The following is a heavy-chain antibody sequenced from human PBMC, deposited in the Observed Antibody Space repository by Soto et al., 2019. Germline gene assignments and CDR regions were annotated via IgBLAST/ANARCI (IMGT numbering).Heavy chain of an antibody. CDR3: ARGSLDTVASSGVYEY. CDR1: GGSFSAYY. V-gene: IGHV4-34*01. CDR2: INHSGGT. J-gene: IGHJ4*02. Sequence: SETLSLTCAVYGGSFSAYYWSWIRQPPGKGLEWIGEINHSGGTSYNPSLKSRVTISVDTSKSQFSLKLTSVTAANRAVYYCARGSLDTVASSGVYEYWGQGTPVTVAS. D-gene: IGHD3-22*01.